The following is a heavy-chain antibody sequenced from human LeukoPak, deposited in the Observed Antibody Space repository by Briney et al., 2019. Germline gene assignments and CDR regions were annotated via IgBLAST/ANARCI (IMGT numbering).Heavy chain of an antibody. CDR2: ISFDGSNE. D-gene: IGHD3-10*01. CDR1: GFTFSSYG. CDR3: AKDVLGSGSYSDY. Sequence: GGSLRLSCAASGFTFSSYGMHWVRQAPSKGLEWVAVISFDGSNEYHADSVKGRFTISRDNSKNTLYLQMNSLRAEDTAVYYCAKDVLGSGSYSDYWGQGTLVIVSS. J-gene: IGHJ4*02. V-gene: IGHV3-30*18.